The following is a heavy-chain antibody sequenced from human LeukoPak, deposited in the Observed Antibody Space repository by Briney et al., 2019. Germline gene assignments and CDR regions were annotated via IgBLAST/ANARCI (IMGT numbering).Heavy chain of an antibody. D-gene: IGHD6-13*01. J-gene: IGHJ4*02. CDR1: GFAFSSYS. CDR2: IWPDGSNK. V-gene: IGHV3-33*01. CDR3: GRELAA. Sequence: GSLRLSCEAAGFAFSSYSMHWVRQAPGKGLEWVAAIWPDGSNKYYANSVKGRFTISRDNSKNTLYLQMNSLRGDDTAIYYCGRELAAWGQGTLVTVSS.